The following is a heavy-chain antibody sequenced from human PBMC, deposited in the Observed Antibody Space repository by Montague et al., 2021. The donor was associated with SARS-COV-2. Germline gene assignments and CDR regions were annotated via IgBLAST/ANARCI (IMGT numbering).Heavy chain of an antibody. CDR1: GDSVSRNDIA. Sequence: CAISGDSVSRNDIAWNWFRQSPSRGLEWLGRTFYRSEWNYHYADPVKSRITIDPDTSKNQVSLQLRSVTPEDTAVYFCARVRHLGRGMDVGGQGTTVTVSS. D-gene: IGHD7-27*01. CDR2: TFYRSEWNY. V-gene: IGHV6-1*01. J-gene: IGHJ6*02. CDR3: ARVRHLGRGMDV.